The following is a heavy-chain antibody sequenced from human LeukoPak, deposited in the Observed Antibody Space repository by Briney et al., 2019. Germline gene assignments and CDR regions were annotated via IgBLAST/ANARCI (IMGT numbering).Heavy chain of an antibody. Sequence: PGGSLRPSCAASGFTFSSYAMSWVRQAPGKGLEWVSAISGSGGSTYYADSVKGRFTISRDNSKNTLYLQMNSLRAEDTAVYYCAKAKGIAAAGTSGYWGQGTLVTVSS. D-gene: IGHD6-13*01. CDR1: GFTFSSYA. CDR2: ISGSGGST. CDR3: AKAKGIAAAGTSGY. J-gene: IGHJ4*02. V-gene: IGHV3-23*01.